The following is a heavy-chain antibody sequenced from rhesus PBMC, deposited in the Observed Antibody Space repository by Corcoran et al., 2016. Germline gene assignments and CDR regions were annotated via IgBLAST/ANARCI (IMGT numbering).Heavy chain of an antibody. V-gene: IGHV4S14*01. CDR2: IYGSGGSN. D-gene: IGHD5-42*01. J-gene: IGHJ2*01. CDR3: ARVGSSWSEWDTVGTEWYFDL. CDR1: GYSISSGYY. Sequence: QVQLQESGPGLVQPSETLSLTCAVSGYSISSGYYWGWLRQPPGQGLEWIGRIYGSGGSNYLNPSLKSRVTLSVDTSKNQFSLKLSSVTAADTAVYYWARVGSSWSEWDTVGTEWYFDLWGPGTPITISS.